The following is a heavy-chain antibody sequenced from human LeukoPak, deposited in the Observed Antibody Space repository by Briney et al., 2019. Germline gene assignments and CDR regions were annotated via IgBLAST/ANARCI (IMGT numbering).Heavy chain of an antibody. V-gene: IGHV2-70*11. J-gene: IGHJ4*02. CDR1: GFALRTGGMC. D-gene: IGHD2-2*01. Sequence: RGSGPALLKPTQTLTLTCTFSGFALRTGGMCMSWIRQPPGKALEWLSRIDWDDDNYYSTSLKTRLTISQDTSQNQVVLTMTNMDPVDTATYYCARTLSSSRPGFDYWGQGTLVTVSS. CDR3: ARTLSSSRPGFDY. CDR2: IDWDDDN.